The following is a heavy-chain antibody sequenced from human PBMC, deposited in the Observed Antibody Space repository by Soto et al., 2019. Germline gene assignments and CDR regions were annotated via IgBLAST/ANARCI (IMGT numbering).Heavy chain of an antibody. V-gene: IGHV1-69*13. CDR2: ITSFFATP. D-gene: IGHD3-22*01. J-gene: IGHJ4*02. Sequence: GASVKVSCKASGGPFNSFAINWVRQAPGQGLEWMGGITSFFATPNYAQNFQGRVTIIADESTSTAYMELSSLRSEDTAVYYCASRRAFFYASRGYSGTYSFDYWGQGPRITVSS. CDR3: ASRRAFFYASRGYSGTYSFDY. CDR1: GGPFNSFA.